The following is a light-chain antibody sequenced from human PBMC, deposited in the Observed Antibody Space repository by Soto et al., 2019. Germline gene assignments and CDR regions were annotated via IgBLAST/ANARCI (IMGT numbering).Light chain of an antibody. Sequence: SYELTQPPSVSVSPGQTARITCSGDALPKKYAYWYQQKSGQAPVLVIYEDTKRPSGIPEKFSGSSSGPMATLTISGAQVEDDADYYCYSTDSSGNHRVFGGGTKLTVL. CDR1: ALPKKY. V-gene: IGLV3-10*01. CDR3: YSTDSSGNHRV. J-gene: IGLJ2*01. CDR2: EDT.